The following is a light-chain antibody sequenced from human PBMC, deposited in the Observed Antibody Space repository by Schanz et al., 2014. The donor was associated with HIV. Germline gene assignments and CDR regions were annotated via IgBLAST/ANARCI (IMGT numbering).Light chain of an antibody. CDR1: SSNIGAGYD. V-gene: IGLV1-40*01. Sequence: QSVLTQPPSLSGAPGQRVSLSCNGSSSNIGAGYDVHWYQQFPGTAPKLLIFDDDSRPSGVPDRYSGSKSGTSASLAITGLQAEDEADYYCCSYTTTSTYVFGAGTKLTV. CDR3: CSYTTTSTYV. CDR2: DDD. J-gene: IGLJ1*01.